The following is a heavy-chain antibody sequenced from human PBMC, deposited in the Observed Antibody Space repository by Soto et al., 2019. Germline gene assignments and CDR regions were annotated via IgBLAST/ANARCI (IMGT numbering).Heavy chain of an antibody. J-gene: IGHJ4*02. CDR1: GGSVSSGSYY. D-gene: IGHD3-22*01. CDR2: IYYSGST. CDR3: ARGLNYYDSSGYYFDY. V-gene: IGHV4-61*01. Sequence: LSLTCTVSGGSVSSGSYYWSWIRQPPGKGLERIGYIYYSGSTNYNPSLKSRVTISVDTSKNQFSLKLSSVTAADTAVYYCARGLNYYDSSGYYFDYWGQGTLVTVSS.